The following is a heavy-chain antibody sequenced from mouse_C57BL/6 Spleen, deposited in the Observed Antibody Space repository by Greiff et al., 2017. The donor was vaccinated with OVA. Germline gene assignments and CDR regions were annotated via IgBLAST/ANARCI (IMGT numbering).Heavy chain of an antibody. V-gene: IGHV1-9*01. CDR1: GYTFTGYW. D-gene: IGHD1-1*01. CDR3: ARSVYYYGSSLYYYAMDY. CDR2: ILPGSGST. Sequence: VQLQQSGAELMKPGASVKLSCKATGYTFTGYWIEWVKQRPGHGLEWIGEILPGSGSTNYNEKFKGKATFTADTSSNTAYMQLSSLTTEDSAIYYCARSVYYYGSSLYYYAMDYWGQGTSVTVSS. J-gene: IGHJ4*01.